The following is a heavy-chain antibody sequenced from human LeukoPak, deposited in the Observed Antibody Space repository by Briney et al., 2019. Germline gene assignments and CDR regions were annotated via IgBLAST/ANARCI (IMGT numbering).Heavy chain of an antibody. CDR2: LSYGGSNK. D-gene: IGHD6-19*01. Sequence: SGGSLRLSCSASGFTFSSFAMHWVRQAPGKGLVGVAVLSYGGSNKYYADSEKGRFTISRDNSNNTLYLQMNSLRAEDTAVYYCARGGIAVAGIASVLYYFDYWGQGTLVTVSS. V-gene: IGHV3-30-3*01. CDR1: GFTFSSFA. J-gene: IGHJ4*02. CDR3: ARGGIAVAGIASVLYYFDY.